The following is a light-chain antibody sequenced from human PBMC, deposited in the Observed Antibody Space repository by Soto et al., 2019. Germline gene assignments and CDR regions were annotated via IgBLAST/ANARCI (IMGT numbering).Light chain of an antibody. CDR2: GAS. CDR1: QSIRSN. V-gene: IGKV3-15*01. CDR3: QQYDNWPLT. J-gene: IGKJ4*01. Sequence: EIWMTQSPGTLSGSPGDRATLSCGASQSIRSNLAWYPQRPGHPPRLHIYGASTRATGIPAKVSGRGSEPEVTRSISSLQPEDVTVYFGQQYDNWPLTFGGGTQVDIK.